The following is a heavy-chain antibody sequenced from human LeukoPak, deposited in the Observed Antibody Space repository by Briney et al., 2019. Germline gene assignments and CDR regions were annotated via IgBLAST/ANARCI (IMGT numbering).Heavy chain of an antibody. D-gene: IGHD6-19*01. CDR1: GITYSSYS. V-gene: IGHV3-48*04. CDR3: ARDRPQNSGEADH. CDR2: ISSSSSTM. J-gene: IGHJ4*02. Sequence: PGGSLRLSCVASGITYSSYSMNWVRQAPGKGLEWVSYISSSSSTMYYADSVKGRFTISRDNAKNSLYLQMNSLRAEDTAVYYCARDRPQNSGEADHWGQGTLVTVSS.